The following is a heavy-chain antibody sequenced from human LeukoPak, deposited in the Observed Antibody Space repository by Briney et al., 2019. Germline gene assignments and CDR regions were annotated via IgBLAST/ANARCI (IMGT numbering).Heavy chain of an antibody. CDR3: AKDPTNYYDSSGYYHDAFDI. Sequence: GGSLRLSCAASGFTFSSYAMSWVRQAPGKGLEWVSAISGSGGSTYYADSVKGRFTISRDNSKNTLYLQMNSLRAEDTAVYYCAKDPTNYYDSSGYYHDAFDIWGQGTMVTVSS. J-gene: IGHJ3*02. CDR1: GFTFSSYA. D-gene: IGHD3-22*01. V-gene: IGHV3-23*01. CDR2: ISGSGGST.